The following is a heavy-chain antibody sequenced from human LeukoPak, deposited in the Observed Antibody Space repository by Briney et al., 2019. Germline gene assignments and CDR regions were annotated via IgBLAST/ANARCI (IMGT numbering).Heavy chain of an antibody. CDR3: ARYGGPNFDY. V-gene: IGHV4-4*09. Sequence: PSETLSLTCTVSGASISHYYWSWLRQPPGKGPEWIGYIFSNGSTNYNPSFKSRVTISLDTSRNQFSLKLSSVTAADTAVYYCARYGGPNFDYWGQGTLVTVSS. J-gene: IGHJ4*02. CDR1: GASISHYY. CDR2: IFSNGST. D-gene: IGHD4/OR15-4a*01.